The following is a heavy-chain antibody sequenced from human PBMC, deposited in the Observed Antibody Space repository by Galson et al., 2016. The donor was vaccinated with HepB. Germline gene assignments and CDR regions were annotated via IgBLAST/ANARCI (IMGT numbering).Heavy chain of an antibody. CDR1: GYAFTSYA. D-gene: IGHD3-3*01. Sequence: SVKVSCKASGYAFTSYAMHWVRQAPGQRLEWMGWINAGNGNTKYSQKFQGRVTITRDTSASTAYMELSSLRSEDTAVCYCARERTRLRFLEWLSHPQNWFDPWGQGTLVTVSS. V-gene: IGHV1-3*01. CDR3: ARERTRLRFLEWLSHPQNWFDP. CDR2: INAGNGNT. J-gene: IGHJ5*02.